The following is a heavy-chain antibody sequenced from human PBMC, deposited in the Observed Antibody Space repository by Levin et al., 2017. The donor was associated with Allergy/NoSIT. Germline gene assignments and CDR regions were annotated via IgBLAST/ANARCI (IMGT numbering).Heavy chain of an antibody. CDR1: GFTFSSYG. D-gene: IGHD4-17*01. Sequence: GGSLRLSCAASGFTFSSYGMHWVRQAPGKGLEWVAVIWYDGSNKYYADSVKGRFTISRDNSKNTLYLQMNSLRAEDTAVYYCARELDIHDYGEPFGRYGMDVWGQGTTVTVSS. CDR3: ARELDIHDYGEPFGRYGMDV. V-gene: IGHV3-33*01. CDR2: IWYDGSNK. J-gene: IGHJ6*02.